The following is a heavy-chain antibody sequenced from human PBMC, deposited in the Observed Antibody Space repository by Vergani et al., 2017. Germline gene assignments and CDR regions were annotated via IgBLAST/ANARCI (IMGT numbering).Heavy chain of an antibody. D-gene: IGHD3-10*01. J-gene: IGHJ5*02. CDR2: IYTSGST. Sequence: QVQLQESGPGLVKPSETLSLTCTVSGGSISSYYWSWIRQPAGKGLEWVGRIYTSGSTNSHPSLKSRVTMSVDTSKNQFSLRLNSVTAAATAVYYCARDLELGFGELLPFDPWGQGTLVTVSS. CDR3: ARDLELGFGELLPFDP. CDR1: GGSISSYY. V-gene: IGHV4-4*07.